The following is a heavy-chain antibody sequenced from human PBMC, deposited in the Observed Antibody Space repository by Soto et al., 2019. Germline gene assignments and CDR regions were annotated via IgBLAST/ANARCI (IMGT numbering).Heavy chain of an antibody. J-gene: IGHJ3*02. V-gene: IGHV3-7*03. CDR1: GFTFSNYA. CDR3: ARGWLYDAFDR. Sequence: SLRLSCAASGFTFSNYAMSWVRQSPEKGLEWVADINDAGSDKYYADSVKGRFTISRDNAKNSLYLQMNSLRAEDTAVYYGARGWLYDAFDRWGQGTMVTVSS. D-gene: IGHD5-12*01. CDR2: INDAGSDK.